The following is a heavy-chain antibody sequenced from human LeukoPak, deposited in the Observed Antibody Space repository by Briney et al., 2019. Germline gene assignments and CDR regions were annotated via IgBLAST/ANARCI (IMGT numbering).Heavy chain of an antibody. CDR1: GFTFSSYA. J-gene: IGHJ4*02. V-gene: IGHV3-30*02. Sequence: GGSLRLSCAASGFTFSSYAMSWVRQAPGKGVEWVAFIRYDESNKYSADSVKGRFTISRDNSKNTLYLQMNSLKPEDTAVYYCAKMGTDGGSYLDYWGQGTLVTVSS. CDR3: AKMGTDGGSYLDY. D-gene: IGHD2-8*01. CDR2: IRYDESNK.